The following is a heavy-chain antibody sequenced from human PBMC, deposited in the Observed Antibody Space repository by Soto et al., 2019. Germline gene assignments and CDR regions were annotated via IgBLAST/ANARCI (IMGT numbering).Heavy chain of an antibody. CDR3: AREGRHYDILTGYHTTGYFDY. CDR1: GFTVSSNY. V-gene: IGHV3-53*04. J-gene: IGHJ4*02. CDR2: IYSGGST. D-gene: IGHD3-9*01. Sequence: PGGSLRLSCAASGFTVSSNYMSWFRQAPGKGLEWVSVIYSGGSTYYADSVKGRFTISRHNSKNTLYLQMNSLRAEDTAVYYCAREGRHYDILTGYHTTGYFDYWGQGTLVTVSS.